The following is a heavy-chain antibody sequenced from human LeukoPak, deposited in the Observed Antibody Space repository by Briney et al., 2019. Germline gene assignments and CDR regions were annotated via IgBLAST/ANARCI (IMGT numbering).Heavy chain of an antibody. J-gene: IGHJ4*02. CDR1: GGSFSGYY. V-gene: IGHV4-34*01. D-gene: IGHD1-26*01. CDR2: INHSGST. Sequence: SETLSLTCAVYGGSFSGYYWSWIRQPPGKGLEWIGEINHSGSTNYNPSLKSRVTISGDTSKNQFSLKLSSVTAADTAIYYCAREIPYSGSFEYWGQGILVTVSS. CDR3: AREIPYSGSFEY.